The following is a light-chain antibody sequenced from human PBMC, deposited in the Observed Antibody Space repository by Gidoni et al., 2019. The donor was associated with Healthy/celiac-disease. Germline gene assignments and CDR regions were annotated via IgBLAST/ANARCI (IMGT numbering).Light chain of an antibody. J-gene: IGKJ4*01. CDR2: DAS. CDR3: QQRSNWTPALT. Sequence: EIVLTQSPATLSLSPGERATLSCRASQSVSSYLAWYQQKPGQAPRLLIYDASNRATGIPARFSGSGSGTDFNLTISSIEPEDFAVYYCQQRSNWTPALTFGGGTKVEIK. V-gene: IGKV3-11*01. CDR1: QSVSSY.